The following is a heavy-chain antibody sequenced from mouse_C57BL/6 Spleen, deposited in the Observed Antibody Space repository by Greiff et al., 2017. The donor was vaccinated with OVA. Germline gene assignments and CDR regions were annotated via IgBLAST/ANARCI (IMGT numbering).Heavy chain of an antibody. V-gene: IGHV1-77*01. J-gene: IGHJ1*03. D-gene: IGHD1-1*01. CDR1: GYTFTDYY. Sequence: VQLVESGAELVKPGASVKISCKASGYTFTDYYINWVKQRPGQGLEWIGKIGPGSGSTYYNEKFKGKATLTADKSSSTAYMQLSSLTSEDSAVYFCARCDYYGSSSYWYFDVWGTGTTVTVSS. CDR2: IGPGSGST. CDR3: ARCDYYGSSSYWYFDV.